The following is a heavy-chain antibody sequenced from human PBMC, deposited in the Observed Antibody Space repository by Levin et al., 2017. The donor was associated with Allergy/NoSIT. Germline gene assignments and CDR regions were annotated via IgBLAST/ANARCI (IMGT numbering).Heavy chain of an antibody. J-gene: IGHJ4*02. CDR3: AARRLENCGRTSCYLPVDY. CDR1: GFTFRSYD. Sequence: GGSLRLSCAASGFTFRSYDMHWIRQAPGKGLEWLAVISYDGSNKYYADSVKGRFTISRDNSKNTLYLEMNSLRGEDTAVYSCAARRLENCGRTSCYLPVDYWGQGTLVTVSS. CDR2: ISYDGSNK. D-gene: IGHD2-2*01. V-gene: IGHV3-30*03.